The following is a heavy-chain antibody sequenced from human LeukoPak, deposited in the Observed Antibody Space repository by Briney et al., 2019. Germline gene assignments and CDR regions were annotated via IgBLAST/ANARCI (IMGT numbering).Heavy chain of an antibody. D-gene: IGHD2-8*01. V-gene: IGHV3-23*01. J-gene: IGHJ4*02. CDR1: GLSFSDYA. Sequence: GGSLRLSCAASGLSFSDYAMSWVRQAPGKGLEWVSGISGSAGTSYHADSVKGRFTISRDNSKNTLYLQMNSLRVEDTAVYYCARDRGVTPRRNYFDHWGQGSLVAVSS. CDR2: ISGSAGTS. CDR3: ARDRGVTPRRNYFDH.